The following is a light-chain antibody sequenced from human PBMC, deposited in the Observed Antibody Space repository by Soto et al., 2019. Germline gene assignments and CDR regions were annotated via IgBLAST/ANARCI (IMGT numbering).Light chain of an antibody. CDR3: QQYGSSLTWT. CDR1: QSVISNY. Sequence: EVVLTQSPGTVSLSPGERVTLSCRASQSVISNYLAWFQQRPGQAPRLLIYAASSRATGIPDRFSGSGSGPDFTLSISRLEPEDFAVYYCQQYGSSLTWTFGQGTKVEIK. CDR2: AAS. J-gene: IGKJ1*01. V-gene: IGKV3-20*01.